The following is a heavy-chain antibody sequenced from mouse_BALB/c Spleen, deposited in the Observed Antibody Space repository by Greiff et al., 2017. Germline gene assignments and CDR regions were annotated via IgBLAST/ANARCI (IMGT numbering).Heavy chain of an antibody. CDR3: ARNLWEGNYVGTWFAY. CDR1: GFSLTSYG. Sequence: VKLVESGPGLVQPSQSLSITCTVSGFSLTSYGVHWVRQSPGKGLEWLGVIWSGGSTDYNAAFISRLSISKDNSKSQVFFKMNSLQANDTAIYYCARNLWEGNYVGTWFAYWGQGTLVTVSA. J-gene: IGHJ3*01. D-gene: IGHD2-1*01. CDR2: IWSGGST. V-gene: IGHV2-2*02.